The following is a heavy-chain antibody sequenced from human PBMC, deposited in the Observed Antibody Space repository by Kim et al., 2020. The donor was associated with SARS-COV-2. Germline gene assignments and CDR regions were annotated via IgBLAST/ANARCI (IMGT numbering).Heavy chain of an antibody. CDR3: SCSVSLLFWFFFWFSP. Sequence: SETLSLTCAVYGGSFSGYYCRWIRQPPGKGLELFWDFHHIVITYYNPSLNSRVSISVVTSKNQFSLMLISFTSSDTAVFSFSCSVSLLFWFFFWFSP. CDR2: FHHIVIT. CDR1: GGSFSGYY. V-gene: IGHV4-34*01. J-gene: IGHJ5*02. D-gene: IGHD2-8*02.